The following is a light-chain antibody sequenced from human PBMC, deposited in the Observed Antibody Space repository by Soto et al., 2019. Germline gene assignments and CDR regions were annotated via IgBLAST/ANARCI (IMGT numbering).Light chain of an antibody. CDR1: QSISNN. J-gene: IGKJ4*01. CDR3: QHYNDRPHT. V-gene: IGKV3-15*01. CDR2: GAS. Sequence: EIVMTQSPATLSVSPGERATLSCRASQSISNNLAWYQQKPGQAPRLLIYGASTRATGIPARFSGSGSGTEFTLTISSLQSEDFAVYSCQHYNDRPHTFGGGTKVDIK.